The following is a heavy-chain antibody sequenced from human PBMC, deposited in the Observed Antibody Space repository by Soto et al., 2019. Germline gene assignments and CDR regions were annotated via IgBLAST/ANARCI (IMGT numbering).Heavy chain of an antibody. D-gene: IGHD6-6*01. CDR2: ILPIFGTA. CDR3: AVKIAARLPKDY. J-gene: IGHJ4*02. Sequence: SVKVSCKASGGTFSSYAISWVRQAPGQGLEWMGGILPIFGTAYYAQKFPGRVTITADESSSTAYMELSSLRSEDTAVYYCAVKIAARLPKDYGGQGTLVTVS. V-gene: IGHV1-69*13. CDR1: GGTFSSYA.